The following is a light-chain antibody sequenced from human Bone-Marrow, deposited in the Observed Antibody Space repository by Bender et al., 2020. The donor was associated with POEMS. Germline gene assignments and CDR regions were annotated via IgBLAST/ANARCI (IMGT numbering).Light chain of an antibody. CDR2: DVT. V-gene: IGLV2-14*01. Sequence: QSALTQPASVSGSPGQSITISCTGTSSDVGGYTYVSWYQQHPDKAPKLMIYDVTKRPSGVPDRFSGSKSGNTASLTISGLQAEDEADYFCSSYTSTTTLYVFGTGTRVTVL. CDR1: SSDVGGYTY. CDR3: SSYTSTTTLYV. J-gene: IGLJ1*01.